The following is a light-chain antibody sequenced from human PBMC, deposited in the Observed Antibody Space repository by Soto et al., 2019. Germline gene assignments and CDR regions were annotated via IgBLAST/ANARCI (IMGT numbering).Light chain of an antibody. J-gene: IGKJ3*01. CDR1: QSVSSSY. Sequence: EIVLTQSPGTLSLSPGERATLSCRASQSVSSSYLAWYQQKPGQAPRLLIYGASSSATGIPDRFSGSGSGTDFNLTISRLEPEDFAVYYCQQYGSSLLFTFGPGTKVDI. CDR2: GAS. V-gene: IGKV3-20*01. CDR3: QQYGSSLLFT.